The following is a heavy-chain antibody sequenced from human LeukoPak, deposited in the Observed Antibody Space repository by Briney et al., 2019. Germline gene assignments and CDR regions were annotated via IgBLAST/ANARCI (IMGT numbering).Heavy chain of an antibody. J-gene: IGHJ6*04. Sequence: PGGSLRLSCAASGFTLSNYNMNWVRQAPGKGLEWVSYISYSSSIIYYADSVKGRFTISRDNAKNSLYLQMNSLRAEDTAVHYCAGRGVEYCSSTSCQDVWGKGTTVTVSS. CDR3: AGRGVEYCSSTSCQDV. CDR2: ISYSSSII. CDR1: GFTLSNYN. D-gene: IGHD2-2*01. V-gene: IGHV3-48*01.